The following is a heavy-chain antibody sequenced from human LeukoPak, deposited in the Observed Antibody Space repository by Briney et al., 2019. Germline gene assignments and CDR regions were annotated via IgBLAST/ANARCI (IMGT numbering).Heavy chain of an antibody. V-gene: IGHV3-23*01. CDR2: ISGSGGST. CDR1: GFTFSSYA. Sequence: GGSLRLSCAASGFTFSSYAMSWVRQAPGKGLEWVSAISGSGGSTYYADSVKGRFTISRDNSKNTLYLQMNSLRAGDTAVYYCAKGSSVTIPPDYFDYWGQGTLVTVSS. CDR3: AKGSSVTIPPDYFDY. D-gene: IGHD3-3*01. J-gene: IGHJ4*02.